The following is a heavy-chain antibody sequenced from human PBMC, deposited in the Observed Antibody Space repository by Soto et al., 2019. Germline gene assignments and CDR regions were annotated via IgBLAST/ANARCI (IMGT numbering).Heavy chain of an antibody. V-gene: IGHV3-15*01. J-gene: IGHJ2*01. Sequence: GGSLRLSCAASGFSLHDVWMSWVRQTPGKGLEWVGRIQSKADGGTAEYGTPLKGGATISRDDSTNTLDLLMNNLKTEDTGVYFCVRILQCFGAPRAYFDLWGRPTLVTVSS. D-gene: IGHD3-10*01. CDR2: IQSKADGGTA. CDR1: GFSLHDVW. CDR3: VRILQCFGAPRAYFDL.